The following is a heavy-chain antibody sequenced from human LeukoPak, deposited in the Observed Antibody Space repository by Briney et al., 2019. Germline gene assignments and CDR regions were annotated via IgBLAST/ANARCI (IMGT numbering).Heavy chain of an antibody. CDR2: IYSGGST. D-gene: IGHD3-3*01. J-gene: IGHJ4*02. CDR1: GFTVSSNY. V-gene: IGHV3-66*01. CDR3: AREYRYDFWSGYPFDY. Sequence: GGSLRLSCAASGFTVSSNYMSWVRQAPGKGLEWVSVIYSGGSTYYADSVKGRFTISRENSKNTLYLQMNSLRAEDTAVYYCAREYRYDFWSGYPFDYWGQGALVTVSS.